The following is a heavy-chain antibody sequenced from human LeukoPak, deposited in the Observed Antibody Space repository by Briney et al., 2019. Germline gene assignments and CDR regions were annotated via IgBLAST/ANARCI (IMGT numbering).Heavy chain of an antibody. CDR1: GYIFTNYG. J-gene: IGHJ4*02. CDR3: ARKKGDY. CDR2: INPNSGGT. Sequence: GASVKVSCKASGYIFTNYGVSWVRQAPGQGLEWMGWINPNSGGTNYALKFQGRVTMTRDTSINTVYMEVSSLTSDDTAVYFCARKKGDYWGQGTLVTVST. V-gene: IGHV1-2*02.